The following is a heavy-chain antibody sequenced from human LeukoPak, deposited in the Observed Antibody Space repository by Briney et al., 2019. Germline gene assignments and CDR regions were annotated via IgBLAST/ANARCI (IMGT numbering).Heavy chain of an antibody. D-gene: IGHD6-19*01. CDR1: GGSISSYY. V-gene: IGHV4-59*01. CDR3: ARDRGSGWYENDY. J-gene: IGHJ4*02. Sequence: SETLSLTCTVSGGSISSYYWSWIRQPPGKGLEWIGYIYYSGSTNYNPSLKSRVTISVDTSKNQFSLKLSSVTAADTAVYYCARDRGSGWYENDYWGQGTLVTVSS. CDR2: IYYSGST.